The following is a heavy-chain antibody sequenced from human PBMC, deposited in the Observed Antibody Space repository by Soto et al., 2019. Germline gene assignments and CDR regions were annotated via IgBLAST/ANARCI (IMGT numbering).Heavy chain of an antibody. CDR1: GGSFSGYY. V-gene: IGHV4-34*01. J-gene: IGHJ5*02. CDR2: INHGGST. D-gene: IGHD3-3*01. CDR3: ARGRTKDYDFWSGYFRFDP. Sequence: SETLSLTCAVYGGSFSGYYWSWIRQPPGKGLEWIGEINHGGSTNYNPSLKSRVTILVDTSKNQFSLKLSSVTAADTAVYYCARGRTKDYDFWSGYFRFDPWGQGTMVTVS.